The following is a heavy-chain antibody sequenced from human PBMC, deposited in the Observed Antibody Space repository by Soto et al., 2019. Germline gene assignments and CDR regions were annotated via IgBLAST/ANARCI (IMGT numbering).Heavy chain of an antibody. V-gene: IGHV4-31*03. CDR1: GGSISSGGYY. CDR3: ARGPRLGSSGWYLGWFDP. J-gene: IGHJ5*02. Sequence: SETLSLTCTVSGGSISSGGYYWSWIRQHPGKGLEWIGYIYYSGSTYYNPSLKSRVTISVDTSKNQFSLKVSSVTAADTAVYFCARGPRLGSSGWYLGWFDPWGQGTLVTISS. CDR2: IYYSGST. D-gene: IGHD6-19*01.